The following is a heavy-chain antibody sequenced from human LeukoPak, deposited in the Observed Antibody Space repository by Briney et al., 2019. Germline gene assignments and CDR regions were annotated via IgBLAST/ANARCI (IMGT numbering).Heavy chain of an antibody. V-gene: IGHV3-30-3*01. CDR1: GFTFSNYA. J-gene: IGHJ4*02. Sequence: GGSLRLSCAASGFTFSNYAMDWVRQAPGKGLEWVAVISYDGSNKYYADSVKGRFTISRDNSENTLNLQMNSLRAEDTAVYYCAKGGDGSYYSRADCWGQGTLVTVSS. CDR3: AKGGDGSYYSRADC. CDR2: ISYDGSNK. D-gene: IGHD2-15*01.